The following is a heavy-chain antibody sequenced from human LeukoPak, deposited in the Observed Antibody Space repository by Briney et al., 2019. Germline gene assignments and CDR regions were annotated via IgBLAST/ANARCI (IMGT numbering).Heavy chain of an antibody. V-gene: IGHV1-3*01. CDR1: GYTFTSYA. CDR2: INAGNGNT. CDR3: ARGYHYSSGWYAFDI. J-gene: IGHJ3*02. D-gene: IGHD6-19*01. Sequence: ASVKVSCKASGYTFTSYAMHWVRQAPGQRLEWMGWINAGNGNTKYSQKFQGRVTITRDTSASTAYMELSSLRSEDTAVYYCARGYHYSSGWYAFDIWGQGTMVTVSS.